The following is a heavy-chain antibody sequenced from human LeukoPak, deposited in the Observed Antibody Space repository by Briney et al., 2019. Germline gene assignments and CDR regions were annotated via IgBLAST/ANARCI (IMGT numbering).Heavy chain of an antibody. CDR3: ARGAWDSSGYYVYYFDY. D-gene: IGHD3-22*01. CDR1: GCSISSYY. CDR2: IYTSGST. J-gene: IGHJ4*02. Sequence: PETLSLTCTVSGCSISSYYWSWIRQPAGKGLEWIGRIYTSGSTNYNPSLKSRVTMSVDTSKNQFSLKLSSVTAADTAVYYCARGAWDSSGYYVYYFDYWGQGTLVTVSS. V-gene: IGHV4-4*07.